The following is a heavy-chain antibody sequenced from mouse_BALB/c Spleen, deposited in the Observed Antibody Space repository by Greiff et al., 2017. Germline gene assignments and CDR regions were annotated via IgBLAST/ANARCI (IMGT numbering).Heavy chain of an antibody. CDR3: ARKRDYGSSPYPWYFDV. J-gene: IGHJ1*01. Sequence: QVQLKESGPGLVQPSQSLSITCTVSGFSLTSYGVHWVRQSPGKGLEWLGVIWSGGSTDYNAAFISRLSISKDNSKSQVFFKMNSLQADDTAIYYYARKRDYGSSPYPWYFDVWGAGTTVTVSS. CDR2: IWSGGST. CDR1: GFSLTSYG. V-gene: IGHV2-4-1*01. D-gene: IGHD1-1*01.